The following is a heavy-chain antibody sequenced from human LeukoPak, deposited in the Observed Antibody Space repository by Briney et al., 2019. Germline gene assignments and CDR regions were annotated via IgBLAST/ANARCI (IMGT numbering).Heavy chain of an antibody. Sequence: ASVKGSCKASGYTFTGYYMHWVRQAPGQGLEWMGWINPNSGGTNYAQKFQGRVTMTRDTSISTAYMELSRLRSDDTAVYYCASLPYSYDSSGYNFDYWGQGTLVTVSS. CDR2: INPNSGGT. D-gene: IGHD3-22*01. CDR1: GYTFTGYY. J-gene: IGHJ4*02. CDR3: ASLPYSYDSSGYNFDY. V-gene: IGHV1-2*02.